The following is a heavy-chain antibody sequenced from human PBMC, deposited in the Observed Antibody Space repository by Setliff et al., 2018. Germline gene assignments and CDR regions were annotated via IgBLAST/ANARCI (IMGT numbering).Heavy chain of an antibody. CDR2: IYPGDSDT. D-gene: IGHD3-3*01. CDR3: ARQAISGSDAFDI. J-gene: IGHJ3*02. CDR1: GYSFTSYW. V-gene: IGHV5-51*01. Sequence: GESLTISCKGSGYSFTSYWIGWVRQMPGKGLEWMGIIYPGDSDTRYSPSFQGQVTISADKSISIAYLQWSSLKASDTAMYYCARQAISGSDAFDIWGQGTLVTVSS.